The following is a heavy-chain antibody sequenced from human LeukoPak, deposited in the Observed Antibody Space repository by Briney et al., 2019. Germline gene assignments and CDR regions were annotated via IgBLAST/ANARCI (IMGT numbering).Heavy chain of an antibody. J-gene: IGHJ4*02. CDR3: ARSVAARGYSYGYY. V-gene: IGHV1-2*04. CDR1: GYTFTEYY. D-gene: IGHD5-18*01. Sequence: ASVKVSCKASGYTFTEYYMHWVRQAPGQGLEWMGWINPNSGGTNYAQKFRGWVTMTRDTSISTAYMELSRLKSGDTAVYYCARSVAARGYSYGYYWGQGALVTVSS. CDR2: INPNSGGT.